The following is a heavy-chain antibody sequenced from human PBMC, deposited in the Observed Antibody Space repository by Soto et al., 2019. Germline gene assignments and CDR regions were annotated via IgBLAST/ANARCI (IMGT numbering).Heavy chain of an antibody. J-gene: IGHJ4*02. CDR3: ASHYDMWSGYLSPVDY. CDR1: GYTFSDYY. CDR2: IDTSGTKI. D-gene: IGHD3-3*01. V-gene: IGHV3-11*01. Sequence: QVQLVESGGDLVKPGGSLRLSCAASGYTFSDYYMSWIRQAPGKGLEWISYIDTSGTKIYYADSVKGRFTITRDNAKNSLYLEMHSLRDEDTAVYYCASHYDMWSGYLSPVDYWGQGTRVTVSS.